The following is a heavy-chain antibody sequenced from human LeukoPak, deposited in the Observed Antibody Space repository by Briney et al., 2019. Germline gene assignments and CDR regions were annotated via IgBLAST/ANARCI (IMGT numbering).Heavy chain of an antibody. CDR1: GFTFNMYS. Sequence: GGSLRLSCAASGFTFNMYSMNWVLQAPGKGPEWVSSISSSSSYIYYVDSLKGRFTISRDNAKNSLYLQMNSLRAEDTAVYYCATLGENGFDIWGQGTMVTVSS. CDR3: ATLGENGFDI. J-gene: IGHJ3*02. V-gene: IGHV3-21*01. D-gene: IGHD3-16*01. CDR2: ISSSSSYI.